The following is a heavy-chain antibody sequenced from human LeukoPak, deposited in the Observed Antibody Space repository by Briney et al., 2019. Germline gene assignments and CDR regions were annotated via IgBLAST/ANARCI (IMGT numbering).Heavy chain of an antibody. CDR2: IYYSGST. CDR1: GGIISSSSYY. CDR3: ARDGIHSWFDP. D-gene: IGHD5-18*01. Sequence: PSETLSLTCTVSGGIISSSSYYWGWIRQPPGKGLEWIGSIYYSGSTYYSPSLKSRVTISVDTSKNQFSLKLSSVTAADTAVYYCARDGIHSWFDPWGQGTLVTVSS. J-gene: IGHJ5*02. V-gene: IGHV4-39*07.